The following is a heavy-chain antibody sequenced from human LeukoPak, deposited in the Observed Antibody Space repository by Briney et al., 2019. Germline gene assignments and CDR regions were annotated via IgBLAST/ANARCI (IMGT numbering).Heavy chain of an antibody. CDR2: ISGYNGKT. V-gene: IGHV1-18*03. CDR1: GYPFTSFG. CDR3: ARDRVYDYSNPRGFDY. J-gene: IGHJ4*02. Sequence: GASVRVSCKASGYPFTSFGISWVRQAPGQGLEWMGWISGYNGKTNYAQNLQGRVTMTTDTSTSTAYVELGSLRSDDMAVYYCARDRVYDYSNPRGFDYWGQGTLVTVSS. D-gene: IGHD4-11*01.